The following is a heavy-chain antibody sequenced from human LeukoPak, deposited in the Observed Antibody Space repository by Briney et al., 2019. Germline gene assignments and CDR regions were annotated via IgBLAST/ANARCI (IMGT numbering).Heavy chain of an antibody. CDR2: MYYSGST. CDR1: GGSINSYY. J-gene: IGHJ4*02. CDR3: ARLRRAGWLEYYFDY. Sequence: PSESLSLTCTVSGGSINSYYWSWIRQPPGKGLDWIGYMYYSGSTNYNPSLKSRVTISVDTSKNQSSLKLSSVTAADTAVYYCARLRRAGWLEYYFDYWGQGTLVTVSS. V-gene: IGHV4-59*01. D-gene: IGHD6-19*01.